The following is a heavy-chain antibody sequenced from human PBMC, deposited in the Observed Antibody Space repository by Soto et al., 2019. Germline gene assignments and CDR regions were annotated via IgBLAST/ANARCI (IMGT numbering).Heavy chain of an antibody. CDR2: ITSYGGTT. Sequence: GGSLSLSCSASGFTFSNSAMYWVRQAPGKGLEYVATITSYGGTTYYADSVKGRFTISRDNSKNILYLQMSSLRPEDTAVYYCVKGEVMIFGVVTFDRWGQGTLVTVSS. D-gene: IGHD3-3*01. J-gene: IGHJ5*02. V-gene: IGHV3-64D*06. CDR3: VKGEVMIFGVVTFDR. CDR1: GFTFSNSA.